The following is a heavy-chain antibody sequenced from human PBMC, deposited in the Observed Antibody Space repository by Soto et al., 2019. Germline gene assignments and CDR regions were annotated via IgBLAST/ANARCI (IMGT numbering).Heavy chain of an antibody. CDR1: GFTFGSYW. J-gene: IGHJ4*02. V-gene: IGHV3-7*01. Sequence: PGGSLRLSCAVSGFTFGSYWMNWVRLIPGKGLEWVAYIKPDGSATYHVDSVKGRFTISRDNAKNSLYLQMNSLRVEDTSVYYCARACYGGPGYYYYFDYWGQGPLGTVSS. CDR3: ARACYGGPGYYYYFDY. CDR2: IKPDGSAT. D-gene: IGHD5-12*01.